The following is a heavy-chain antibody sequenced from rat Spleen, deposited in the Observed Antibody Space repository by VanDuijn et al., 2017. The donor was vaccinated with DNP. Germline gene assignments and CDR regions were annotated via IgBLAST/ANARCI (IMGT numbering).Heavy chain of an antibody. D-gene: IGHD1-12*01. J-gene: IGHJ1*01. V-gene: IGHV5-7*01. CDR3: ARDYYPGYRYWYFDF. CDR2: ISYDGSST. CDR1: GFTFSDYN. Sequence: EVQLVESGGGLVQPGRSLKLSCAASGFTFSDYNMAWVRQAPKKGLEWVATISYDGSSTYYRDSVKGRFTISRDNAKSTLYLQMDSLRSEDTATYYCARDYYPGYRYWYFDFWGPGTMVTVSS.